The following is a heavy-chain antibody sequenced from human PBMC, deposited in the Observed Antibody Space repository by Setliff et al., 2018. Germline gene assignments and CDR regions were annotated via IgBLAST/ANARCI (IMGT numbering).Heavy chain of an antibody. Sequence: LSLSCVASGFTFSNHGMLWVRQAPGKGLEWVALIWYDGDNKKYADSVRGRFAVSRDNSRNSLYLQMNGLRAEDTSVYYCARDVFDFRTGQGGPWGQGTRVTVSS. J-gene: IGHJ5*02. CDR3: ARDVFDFRTGQGGP. CDR2: IWYDGDNK. V-gene: IGHV3-33*08. D-gene: IGHD3-3*01. CDR1: GFTFSNHG.